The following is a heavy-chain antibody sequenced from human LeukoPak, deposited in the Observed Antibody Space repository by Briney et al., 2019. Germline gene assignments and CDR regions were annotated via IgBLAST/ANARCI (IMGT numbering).Heavy chain of an antibody. CDR2: INHSGST. CDR3: ARTHDFWSGYPRFDY. CDR1: GGSFSGYY. V-gene: IGHV4-34*01. D-gene: IGHD3-3*01. Sequence: SETLSLTCAVYGGSFSGYYWSWIRQPPGKGLEWIGEINHSGSTNYNPSLKSRVTISVDTSKNQFSLKLSSVTAADTAVYYCARTHDFWSGYPRFDYWGQGTLVTVSS. J-gene: IGHJ4*02.